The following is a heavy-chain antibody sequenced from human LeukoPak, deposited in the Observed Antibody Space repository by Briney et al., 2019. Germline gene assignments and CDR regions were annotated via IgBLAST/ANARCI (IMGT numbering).Heavy chain of an antibody. Sequence: PSETLSLTCTVSGGSISSYYWSWIRQPPGKGLEWIGYIYYSGSTNYNPSLKSRVTISVDTSKNQFSLKLSSVTAADTAVYYCARESYYYGSGSYYNAFDYWGQGTLVTVSS. CDR1: GGSISSYY. J-gene: IGHJ4*02. D-gene: IGHD3-10*01. CDR2: IYYSGST. CDR3: ARESYYYGSGSYYNAFDY. V-gene: IGHV4-59*01.